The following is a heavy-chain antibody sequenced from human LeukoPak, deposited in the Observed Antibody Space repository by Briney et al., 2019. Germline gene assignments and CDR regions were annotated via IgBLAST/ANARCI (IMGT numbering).Heavy chain of an antibody. CDR1: GFIFSNYG. CDR3: ARSSGWTFDY. Sequence: GGSLRLSCAASGFIFSNYGMNWVRQAPGKGLEWVAAISASGSATSYADSVKGRFTISRDISKNTLYLQMNSLRAEDTAVYYCARSSGWTFDYWGQGTLVTVSS. D-gene: IGHD6-19*01. CDR2: ISASGSAT. V-gene: IGHV3-23*01. J-gene: IGHJ4*02.